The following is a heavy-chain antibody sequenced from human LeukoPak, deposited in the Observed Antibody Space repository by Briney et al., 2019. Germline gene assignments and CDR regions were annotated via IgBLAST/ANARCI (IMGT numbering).Heavy chain of an antibody. CDR2: IYNNGNT. D-gene: IGHD3-9*01. CDR1: GFTVSTNY. Sequence: GGSLRLSCAASGFTVSTNYMTWVRQAPGKGLEWVSIIYNNGNTYYADSVKGRFTISRDNSKNTLYLQMDSLRAEDTAVYYCARERALRYFDWENGYFDYWGQGTLVTVSS. CDR3: ARERALRYFDWENGYFDY. J-gene: IGHJ4*02. V-gene: IGHV3-53*01.